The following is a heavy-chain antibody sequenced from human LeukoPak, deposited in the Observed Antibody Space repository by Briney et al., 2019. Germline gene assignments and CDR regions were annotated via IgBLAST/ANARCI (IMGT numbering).Heavy chain of an antibody. Sequence: GRSLRLSCAASGFTFSNYAIHWVRQAPGKGLEWVAVISSDGRDKHYADSVKGRFTISRDNSKNTLYLQTNSLRTEDTAIYYCARDLRKSADYYFDYWGQGSLVTVSS. J-gene: IGHJ4*02. CDR2: ISSDGRDK. V-gene: IGHV3-30*04. D-gene: IGHD2-21*02. CDR3: ARDLRKSADYYFDY. CDR1: GFTFSNYA.